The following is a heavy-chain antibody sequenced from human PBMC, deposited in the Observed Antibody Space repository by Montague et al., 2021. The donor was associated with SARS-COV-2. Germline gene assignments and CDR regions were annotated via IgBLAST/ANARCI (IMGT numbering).Heavy chain of an antibody. D-gene: IGHD3-22*01. V-gene: IGHV4-39*02. CDR3: ARLKRYFDSSGSPSAFDF. CDR1: GGSITNNIDY. CDR2: IYYTGNT. Sequence: SETLSLTCTVSGGSITNNIDYWAWIRQPPGKGLEWIGSIYYTGNTYYNPSLKSRVTISVVTSKNHFTLKLNSVTAAETAVYYCARLKRYFDSSGSPSAFDFWGQGTKVTVSS. J-gene: IGHJ3*01.